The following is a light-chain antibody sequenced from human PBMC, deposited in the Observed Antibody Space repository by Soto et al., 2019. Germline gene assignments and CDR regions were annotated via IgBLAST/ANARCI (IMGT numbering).Light chain of an antibody. Sequence: EIVLTQSPGTLSLSPGERATLSCRASQSVSSSYLGWYQQKPGQAPRLLIYGASSRATGIPDRFSGSGSGIDFTLTISRLEPEDFAEYYGQQNGSPPCSFGQGTKVEIK. V-gene: IGKV3-20*01. J-gene: IGKJ1*01. CDR2: GAS. CDR3: QQNGSPPCS. CDR1: QSVSSSY.